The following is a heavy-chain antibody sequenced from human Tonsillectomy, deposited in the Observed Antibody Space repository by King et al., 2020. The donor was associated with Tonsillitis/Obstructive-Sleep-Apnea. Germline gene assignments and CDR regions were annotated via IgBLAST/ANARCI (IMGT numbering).Heavy chain of an antibody. CDR2: IYYSGST. CDR3: ARHSRLMWELPVYFDY. J-gene: IGHJ4*02. Sequence: QLQESGPGLVKPSETLSLTCSVSGGSIRSTSYYWGWIRQPPGKGLEWIGSIYYSGSTFYNPSLNSRVTMSVDTSKSQFSLKLSSVTAADTAVYYCARHSRLMWELPVYFDYWGQGTLVTVSS. CDR1: GGSIRSTSYY. D-gene: IGHD1-26*01. V-gene: IGHV4-39*01.